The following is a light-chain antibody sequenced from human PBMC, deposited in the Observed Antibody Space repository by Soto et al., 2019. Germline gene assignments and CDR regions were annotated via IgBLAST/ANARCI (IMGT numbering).Light chain of an antibody. Sequence: DIQMTQSPSTLSGSVGDRVTITCRASQTISSWLAWYQQKPGQAPKLLIYKASTLKSGVPSRFSGSGSATEFTLTISRLKPDDFANYYGQHYNSYSEAFGQGTKVELK. V-gene: IGKV1-5*03. J-gene: IGKJ1*01. CDR3: QHYNSYSEA. CDR2: KAS. CDR1: QTISSW.